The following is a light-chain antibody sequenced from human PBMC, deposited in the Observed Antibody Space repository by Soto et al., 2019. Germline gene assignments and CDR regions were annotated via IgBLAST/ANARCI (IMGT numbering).Light chain of an antibody. J-gene: IGKJ1*01. Sequence: EMVVTQSPGALSLSPGERATLSCRASQSVSSDSLAWYQQRPGQAPRLVIYGGNRRVTGIPDRFGGSGSGTDFTLTISSLEPEDFGVYYCQQYGNSLWTFGQGTKVDIK. CDR2: GGN. CDR1: QSVSSDS. CDR3: QQYGNSLWT. V-gene: IGKV3-20*01.